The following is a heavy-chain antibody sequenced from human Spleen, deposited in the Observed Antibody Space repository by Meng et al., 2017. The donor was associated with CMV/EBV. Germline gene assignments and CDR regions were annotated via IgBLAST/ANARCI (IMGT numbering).Heavy chain of an antibody. CDR1: GFTFSSYS. V-gene: IGHV3-23*01. J-gene: IGHJ4*02. Sequence: GESLKISCAASGFTFSSYSMSWVRQAPGKGLEWVSSISGSGVSTDYADSVKGRFTISRDNSKNTLYLQMNSLRAEDTAVYYCAKDLDRWEEAYSSTRQNYWGQGTLVTVSS. D-gene: IGHD6-13*01. CDR3: AKDLDRWEEAYSSTRQNY. CDR2: ISGSGVST.